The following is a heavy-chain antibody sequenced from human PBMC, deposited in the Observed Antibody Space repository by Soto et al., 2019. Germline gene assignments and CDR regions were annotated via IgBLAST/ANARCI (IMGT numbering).Heavy chain of an antibody. J-gene: IGHJ5*02. CDR2: IYSGGNT. CDR1: DGNVSSNY. Sequence: GPLRLCCRPSDGNVSSNYVSWVRQAPGKGLEWVSIIYSGGNTYYADSVKGRFTISRDNSKNTLSLQMNSLRAEDTAVYYCARDGYNPYWFATWGQGTLVTASA. V-gene: IGHV3-53*01. D-gene: IGHD3-10*01. CDR3: ARDGYNPYWFAT.